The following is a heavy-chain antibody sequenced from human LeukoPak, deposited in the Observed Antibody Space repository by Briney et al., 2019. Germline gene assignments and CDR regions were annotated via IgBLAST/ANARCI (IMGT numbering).Heavy chain of an antibody. D-gene: IGHD1-26*01. V-gene: IGHV1-18*01. CDR1: GYTFTSYG. Sequence: ASVKVSCKASGYTFTSYGISWVRQAPGQGLEWMGWISAYNGNTNYAQKLQGRVTMTTDTSTSTVYMELRSLRSDDTAVYYCARIVGATKTGWFDPWGQGTLVTVSS. J-gene: IGHJ5*02. CDR2: ISAYNGNT. CDR3: ARIVGATKTGWFDP.